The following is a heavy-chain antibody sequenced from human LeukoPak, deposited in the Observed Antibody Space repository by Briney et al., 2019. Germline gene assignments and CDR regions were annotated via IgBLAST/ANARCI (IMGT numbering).Heavy chain of an antibody. V-gene: IGHV4-59*02. J-gene: IGHJ4*02. CDR1: GGSVSGYY. Sequence: PSETLSLTCVVSGGSVSGYYWGWIRQPPGRGLEWIGYVYYSGSTNYNPSLKSRVTISVDTSKNQFSLKLSSVTAADTAVYYCARGQRFVVITRYYFDYWGQGTLVTVSS. CDR3: ARGQRFVVITRYYFDY. CDR2: VYYSGST. D-gene: IGHD3-22*01.